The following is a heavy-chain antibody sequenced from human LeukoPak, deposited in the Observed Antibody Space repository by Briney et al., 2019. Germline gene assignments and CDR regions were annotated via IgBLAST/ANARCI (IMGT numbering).Heavy chain of an antibody. CDR3: ATTRARFVSYYYGMDV. J-gene: IGHJ6*02. V-gene: IGHV4-59*01. CDR1: GGSTSSYY. Sequence: SQTLSLTYTVSGGSTSSYYWSWIRQPPGKGLEWIGYIYYSGSTNYHPSLKSRVTISGDTSKNQFSLKLSSVTAADTAVYYCATTRARFVSYYYGMDVWGQGTTVTVSS. CDR2: IYYSGST. D-gene: IGHD2-15*01.